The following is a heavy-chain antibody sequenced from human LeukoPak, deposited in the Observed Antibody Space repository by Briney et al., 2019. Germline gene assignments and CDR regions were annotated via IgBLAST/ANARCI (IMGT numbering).Heavy chain of an antibody. V-gene: IGHV1-69*13. D-gene: IGHD6-13*01. Sequence: GASVKVSCKASGGTFSSYAISWVRQAPGQGLEWMGGIIPIFGTANYAQKFQGRVTITSDESTSTAYMELSSLRSEDTAVYYCARVYSSSWDYYYYMDVWGKGTTVTVSS. J-gene: IGHJ6*03. CDR3: ARVYSSSWDYYYYMDV. CDR2: IIPIFGTA. CDR1: GGTFSSYA.